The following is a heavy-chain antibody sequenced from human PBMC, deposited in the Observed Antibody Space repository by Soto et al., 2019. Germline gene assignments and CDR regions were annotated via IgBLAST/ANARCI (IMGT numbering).Heavy chain of an antibody. J-gene: IGHJ4*02. CDR3: VRGEVPSTMVMYFDY. CDR1: GFSLTTLGMS. CDR2: INWEDDK. Sequence: GPTLVNPTQTLTLTCSFSGFSLTTLGMSVSWVRQPPGKALEWLALINWEDDKYYSPSLKTRLTIPKDTSKNRVLLTMTNLDPVDTATYYCVRGEVPSTMVMYFDYWGQGTLVTVSS. D-gene: IGHD3-10*01. V-gene: IGHV2-70*20.